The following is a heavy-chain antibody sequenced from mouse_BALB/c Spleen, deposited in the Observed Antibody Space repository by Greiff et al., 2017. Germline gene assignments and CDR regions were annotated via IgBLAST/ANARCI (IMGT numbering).Heavy chain of an antibody. D-gene: IGHD2-1*01. CDR2: IWAGGST. Sequence: QVQLKESGPGLVAPSQSLSITCTASGFSLTSYGVHWVRQPPGKGLEWLGVIWAGGSTNYNSALMSRLSISKDNSKSQVFLKMNSLQTDDTAMYYCARAFPYGNYWYFDVWGAGTTVTVSS. CDR1: GFSLTSYG. J-gene: IGHJ1*01. V-gene: IGHV2-9*02. CDR3: ARAFPYGNYWYFDV.